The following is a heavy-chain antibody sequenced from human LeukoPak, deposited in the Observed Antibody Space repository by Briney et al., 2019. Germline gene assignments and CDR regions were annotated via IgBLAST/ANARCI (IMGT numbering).Heavy chain of an antibody. D-gene: IGHD4-17*01. J-gene: IGHJ4*02. CDR3: ARDYDDYSYYFDY. CDR1: GFTFSSYW. CDR2: INSDGSST. Sequence: GGSLRLSCAASGFTFSSYWMHWVCQAPGKGLVWVSRINSDGSSTSYADSVKGRFTISRDNAKNTLYLQMNSLRAEDTAVYYCARDYDDYSYYFDYWGQGTLVTVSS. V-gene: IGHV3-74*01.